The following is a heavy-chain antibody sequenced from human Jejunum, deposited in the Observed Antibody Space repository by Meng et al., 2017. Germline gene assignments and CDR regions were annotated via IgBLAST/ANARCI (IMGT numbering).Heavy chain of an antibody. CDR1: GGSISSENS. V-gene: IGHV4-4*02. J-gene: IGHJ4*02. CDR3: ARATLTRLFDY. CDR2: TYLSGST. D-gene: IGHD4-17*01. Sequence: SERLSPTCTVSGGSISSENSWSWVRQPPGKGLEWIGETYLSGSTYYNPSLKSRLSISVDQSRNLFSLTLGSVTAADTTVYYCARATLTRLFDYWGQGTLVTGSS.